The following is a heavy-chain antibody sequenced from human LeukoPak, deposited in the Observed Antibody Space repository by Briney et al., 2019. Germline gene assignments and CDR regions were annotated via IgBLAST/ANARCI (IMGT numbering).Heavy chain of an antibody. J-gene: IGHJ3*02. CDR2: IYYSGST. V-gene: IGHV4-59*01. CDR3: ARVDWNDEGRAFDI. Sequence: SETLSLTCTVSGGSISSYYWSWIRQPPGKGLEWIGYIYYSGSTNYNPSLKSRVTISVDTSKNQFSLKLSSVTAADTAVYYCARVDWNDEGRAFDIWGQGTMVTVSS. CDR1: GGSISSYY. D-gene: IGHD1-1*01.